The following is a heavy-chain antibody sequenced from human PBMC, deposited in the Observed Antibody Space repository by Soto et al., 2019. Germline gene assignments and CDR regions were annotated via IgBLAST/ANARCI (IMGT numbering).Heavy chain of an antibody. CDR2: TYYRSKWHT. CDR1: GDSVSSNSGA. D-gene: IGHD6-19*01. Sequence: SQTLSLTCAISGDSVSSNSGAWNWIRQSPSRGLEWLGRTYYRSKWHTGYAVSVRSRITINPDTSKNQFSLQLSSVTPEDTAMYYCTGQSVAGAIDYWGQGTPVTVS. J-gene: IGHJ4*02. CDR3: TGQSVAGAIDY. V-gene: IGHV6-1*01.